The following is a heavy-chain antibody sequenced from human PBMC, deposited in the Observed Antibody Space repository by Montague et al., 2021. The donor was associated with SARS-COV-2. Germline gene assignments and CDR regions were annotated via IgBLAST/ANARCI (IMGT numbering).Heavy chain of an antibody. CDR2: IYTSGST. J-gene: IGHJ3*02. Sequence: TLSLTCTVSGGSISSGSYYWSWIRQPAGKGLEWIGRIYTSGSTNYNPSLKSRVTISVDTSKNQFSLKLSSVTAADPAVYYCARASAGYDSSGYYADRSAFDIWGQGTMVTVSS. D-gene: IGHD3-22*01. CDR3: ARASAGYDSSGYYADRSAFDI. CDR1: GGSISSGSYY. V-gene: IGHV4-61*02.